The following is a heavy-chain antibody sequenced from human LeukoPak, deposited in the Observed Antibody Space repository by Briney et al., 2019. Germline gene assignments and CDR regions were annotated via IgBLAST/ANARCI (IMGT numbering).Heavy chain of an antibody. CDR1: GGSISSYY. J-gene: IGHJ6*02. CDR3: ARVGAVAGPHNYYGMDV. V-gene: IGHV4-59*01. CDR2: IYYSGST. D-gene: IGHD6-19*01. Sequence: KSSETLSLTCTVSGGSISSYYWSWIRQPPGKGLEWIGYIYYSGSTNYNPSLKSRVTISVDTPKNQFSLKLSSVTAADTAVYYCARVGAVAGPHNYYGMDVWGQGTTVTVSS.